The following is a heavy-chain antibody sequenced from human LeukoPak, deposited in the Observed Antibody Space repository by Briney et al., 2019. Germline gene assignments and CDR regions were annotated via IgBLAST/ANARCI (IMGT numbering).Heavy chain of an antibody. J-gene: IGHJ6*02. D-gene: IGHD3-10*01. V-gene: IGHV3-48*03. CDR2: ISSSGTTI. CDR3: ARRGSYYYFGMDD. CDR1: GLTFNNYE. Sequence: GSLRLSCAASGLTFNNYETNWVRQAPGKGLEWVSYISSSGTTISYADPVKGRFTISRDNANNSLHLQMNSLRAADTAVYYCARRGSYYYFGMDDWGQGTTVTVSS.